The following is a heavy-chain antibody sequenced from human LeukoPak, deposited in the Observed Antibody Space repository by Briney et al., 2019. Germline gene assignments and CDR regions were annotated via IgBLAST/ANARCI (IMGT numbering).Heavy chain of an antibody. Sequence: GGSLRLSCAASGFTFSSYAMHWVRQAPGKGLEWVAVISYDGSNKYYADSVKGRLTISRDNSKNTLYLQMNSLRAEDTAVYYCARDPSPLRYFDWLLSPYFDYWGQGTLVTASS. CDR3: ARDPSPLRYFDWLLSPYFDY. D-gene: IGHD3-9*01. CDR2: ISYDGSNK. J-gene: IGHJ4*02. V-gene: IGHV3-30*04. CDR1: GFTFSSYA.